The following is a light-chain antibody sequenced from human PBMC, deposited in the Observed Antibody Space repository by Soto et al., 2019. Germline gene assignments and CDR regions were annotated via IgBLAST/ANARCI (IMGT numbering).Light chain of an antibody. Sequence: IVRTQCPATLSVSPGEGATLSCRASQSVSSKLAWYQQKPGQAPRLLIYGASTRATGIPARFSGSGSGTEFTLIISSLQSEDSAVYYCQQYNSWLWTFGQGTKVDIK. CDR1: QSVSSK. CDR3: QQYNSWLWT. V-gene: IGKV3-15*01. J-gene: IGKJ1*01. CDR2: GAS.